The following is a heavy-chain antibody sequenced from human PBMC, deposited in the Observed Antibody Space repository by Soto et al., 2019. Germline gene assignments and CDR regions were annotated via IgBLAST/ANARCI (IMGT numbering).Heavy chain of an antibody. D-gene: IGHD3-16*01. V-gene: IGHV4-31*03. Sequence: SETLSLTCTVSGGSISSGGYYWSWIRQHPGKGLEWIGYIYYSGSTYYNPSLKSRVTISVDTSKNQFSLKLSSVTAADTAVYYCARDHSARPQITAMRSYAFDIWGQGTMVTVSS. J-gene: IGHJ3*02. CDR2: IYYSGST. CDR3: ARDHSARPQITAMRSYAFDI. CDR1: GGSISSGGYY.